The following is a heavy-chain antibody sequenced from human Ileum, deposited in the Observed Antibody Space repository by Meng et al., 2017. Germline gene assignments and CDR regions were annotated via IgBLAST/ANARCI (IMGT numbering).Heavy chain of an antibody. Sequence: QVQLEASGPGLVRTSQTRSLTCIVSGVYIISNVNYWSWIRQRPGKGLEWLGYMYYSGSTYYNPSINTPITISLDTSKNQFSLRLDSVTAADTAVYFCARNDLAFWYFDLWGRGTLVTVSS. CDR1: GVYIISNVNY. V-gene: IGHV4-31*01. CDR2: MYYSGST. D-gene: IGHD3-3*01. J-gene: IGHJ2*01. CDR3: ARNDLAFWYFDL.